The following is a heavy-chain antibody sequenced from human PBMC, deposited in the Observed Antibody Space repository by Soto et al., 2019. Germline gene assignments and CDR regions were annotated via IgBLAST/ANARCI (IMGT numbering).Heavy chain of an antibody. D-gene: IGHD3-22*01. CDR2: ISGSGGST. J-gene: IGHJ4*02. V-gene: IGHV3-23*01. Sequence: PGGSLRLSCAASGFTFRSYAMSWVRQAPGKGLEWVSAISGSGGSTYYADSVKGRFTISRDNSRNTLFLQMNSLRAEDTAVYYCARDYYKYYDSSGYYRSPAYWGQGTLVTVS. CDR1: GFTFRSYA. CDR3: ARDYYKYYDSSGYYRSPAY.